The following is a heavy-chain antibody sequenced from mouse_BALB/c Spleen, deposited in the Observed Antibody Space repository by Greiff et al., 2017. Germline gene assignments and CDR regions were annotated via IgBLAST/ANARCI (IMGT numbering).Heavy chain of an antibody. CDR2: IYPGNGDT. J-gene: IGHJ2*01. Sequence: QVQLQQPGAELVKPGASVKMSCKASGYTFTSYNMHWVKQTPGQGLEWIGAIYPGNGDTSYNQKFKGKATLTADKSSSTAYMQLSSLTSEDSAVYYCARGGYAKASYFDDWGQGTTLTVSS. CDR1: GYTFTSYN. V-gene: IGHV1-12*01. D-gene: IGHD2-10*02. CDR3: ARGGYAKASYFDD.